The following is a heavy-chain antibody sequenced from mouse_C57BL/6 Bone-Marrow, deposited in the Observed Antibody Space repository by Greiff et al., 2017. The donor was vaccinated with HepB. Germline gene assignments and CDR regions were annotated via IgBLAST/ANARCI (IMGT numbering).Heavy chain of an antibody. Sequence: VQLQQSGAELVRPGTSVKLSCKASGYAFTNYLIEWVKQRPGQGLEWIGVINPGSGGTNYNEKFKGKATLTADKSSSTAYMQLSSLTSEDSAVYYCARYSDDDFDYWGQGTTLTVSS. CDR1: GYAFTNYL. D-gene: IGHD2-12*01. CDR3: ARYSDDDFDY. CDR2: INPGSGGT. J-gene: IGHJ2*01. V-gene: IGHV1-54*01.